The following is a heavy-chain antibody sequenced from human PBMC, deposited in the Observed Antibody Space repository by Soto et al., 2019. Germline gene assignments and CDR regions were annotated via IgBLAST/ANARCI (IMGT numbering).Heavy chain of an antibody. V-gene: IGHV4-34*01. D-gene: IGHD3-22*01. Sequence: PSETLSLTCAVYGWSFSGYYWSWIRQPPGKGLEWIGEINHSGSTNYNPSLKSRVTISVDTSKNQFSLKLSSVTAADTAVYYCARGDPYYYDSSGYPTYDYWGQGTLVTVSS. CDR2: INHSGST. CDR1: GWSFSGYY. J-gene: IGHJ4*02. CDR3: ARGDPYYYDSSGYPTYDY.